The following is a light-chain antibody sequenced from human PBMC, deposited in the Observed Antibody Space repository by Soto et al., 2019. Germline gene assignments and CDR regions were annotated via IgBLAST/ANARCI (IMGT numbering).Light chain of an antibody. CDR3: LLFYSNTGE. Sequence: QAVVTQEPSLTVSPGETVTLTCGSSSGAVTSGHYSYWFQQKPGQAPRALIYHTSNKHSWTPARFSGSLYGGKAALTLSGAQPEDEAEYYCLLFYSNTGEFGGGTKVTVL. CDR2: HTS. J-gene: IGLJ2*01. V-gene: IGLV7-46*01. CDR1: SGAVTSGHY.